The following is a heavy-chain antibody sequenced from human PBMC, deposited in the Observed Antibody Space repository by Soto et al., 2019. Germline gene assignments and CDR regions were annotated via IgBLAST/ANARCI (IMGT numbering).Heavy chain of an antibody. J-gene: IGHJ6*02. CDR2: IYWDDDK. V-gene: IGHV2-5*02. CDR1: GFSLSTSGVG. CDR3: AYLPCSGGSCYWFSFSGMDV. Sequence: QITLKESGPTLVKPTQTLTLTCTFSGFSLSTSGVGVAWIRQPPGKALEWLAIIYWDDDKRYRPSLESRLTITKDTPKNPVALTMTNMDSVDTATYYCAYLPCSGGSCYWFSFSGMDVWGPGTTVTVSS. D-gene: IGHD2-15*01.